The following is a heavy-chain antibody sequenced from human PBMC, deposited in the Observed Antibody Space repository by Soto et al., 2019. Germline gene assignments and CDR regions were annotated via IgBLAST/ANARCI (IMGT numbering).Heavy chain of an antibody. CDR2: ISATGYYI. CDR1: GFSFNSYA. J-gene: IGHJ3*01. CDR3: VRDFSRIVGATADAFDL. V-gene: IGHV3-21*01. D-gene: IGHD1-26*01. Sequence: GSLRLSCVASGFSFNSYAMNWVRLAPGKGPEWVATISATGYYIYYADSVQGRFTISRDNARKSLFLQMNGLEAEDTAVYYCVRDFSRIVGATADAFDLWGQGTPVTVSS.